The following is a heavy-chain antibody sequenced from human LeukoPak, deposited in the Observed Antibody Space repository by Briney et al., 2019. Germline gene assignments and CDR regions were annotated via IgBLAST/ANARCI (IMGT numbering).Heavy chain of an antibody. V-gene: IGHV3-48*02. Sequence: GGSLRLSCAASGFTFSSYTMSWVRQAPGKGLEWVSSLTSSSNTIYYADSVKGRFTISRDNAKNSLYLQMNSLRDEDTAVYYCARIGYYDSSGGNDYWGRGTLVTVSS. CDR1: GFTFSSYT. J-gene: IGHJ4*02. CDR3: ARIGYYDSSGGNDY. CDR2: LTSSSNTI. D-gene: IGHD3-22*01.